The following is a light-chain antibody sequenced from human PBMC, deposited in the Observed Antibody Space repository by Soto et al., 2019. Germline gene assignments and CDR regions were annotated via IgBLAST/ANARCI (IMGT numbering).Light chain of an antibody. CDR2: EVS. J-gene: IGLJ1*01. Sequence: QSVLTQPASVSGSPGQSITISCTGTSSDVGSYSLVSWYQQHPGKAPKLMIYEVSKRPSGVSNRFSASKSGNTASLTISGLQAEDEADYYCCSYAGSTTLYVFGSGTQLTV. CDR3: CSYAGSTTLYV. CDR1: SSDVGSYSL. V-gene: IGLV2-23*02.